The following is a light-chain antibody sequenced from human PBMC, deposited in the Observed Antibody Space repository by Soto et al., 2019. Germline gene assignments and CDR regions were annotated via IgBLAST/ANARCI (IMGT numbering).Light chain of an antibody. J-gene: IGLJ1*01. Sequence: QSALTQPASVSGSPGQSITISCTGTSSDVGGYNYVSWYQHHPGKAPKLMIFDVSNRPSGVSNRFSGSKSGNTASLTISGLQPEDEADYYCSSHPTSYTRQIVSATGTKVTVL. CDR1: SSDVGGYNY. V-gene: IGLV2-14*03. CDR3: SSHPTSYTRQIV. CDR2: DVS.